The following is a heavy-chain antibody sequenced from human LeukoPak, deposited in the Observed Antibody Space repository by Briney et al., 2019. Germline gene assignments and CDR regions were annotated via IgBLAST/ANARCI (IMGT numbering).Heavy chain of an antibody. D-gene: IGHD3-3*01. CDR2: ISYDGSGK. J-gene: IGHJ3*02. CDR3: VRGREWKDDAFDI. Sequence: GRSLRLSCAASGFTFNKYLMHWVRQAPGKGLEWVTLISYDGSGKYSADSVRGRFTISRDNSKNTLFLQMNSLRAEDTAVYYCVRGREWKDDAFDIWGQGTMVTVSS. V-gene: IGHV3-30-3*01. CDR1: GFTFNKYL.